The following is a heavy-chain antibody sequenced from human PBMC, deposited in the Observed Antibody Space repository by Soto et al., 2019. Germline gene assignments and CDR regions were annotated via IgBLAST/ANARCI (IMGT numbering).Heavy chain of an antibody. V-gene: IGHV1-18*01. D-gene: IGHD6-13*01. CDR2: ISAYNGNT. J-gene: IGHJ4*02. CDR1: GYTFTNYG. CDR3: ARVIAAAVDFDY. Sequence: ASVKVSCKASGYTFTNYGISWVRQAPGQGLEWMGWISAYNGNTDYAQKLQGRVTMTTDTSTSTAYMELRSLRSDDTAVYYCARVIAAAVDFDYWGQGTLVTVSS.